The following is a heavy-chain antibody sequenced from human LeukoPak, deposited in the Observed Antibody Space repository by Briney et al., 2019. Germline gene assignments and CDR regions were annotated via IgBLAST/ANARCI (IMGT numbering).Heavy chain of an antibody. CDR1: GFTFSSYG. CDR2: IRYDGSNK. Sequence: PGGSLRLSCAASGFTFSSYGMHWVRQAPGKGLEWVAFIRYDGSNKYYADSVKGRFTISRDNSKNTLYLQMNSLRAEDTAVYYCARDADIVGAPGLYDAFDIWGQGTMVTVSS. V-gene: IGHV3-30*02. J-gene: IGHJ3*02. CDR3: ARDADIVGAPGLYDAFDI. D-gene: IGHD1-26*01.